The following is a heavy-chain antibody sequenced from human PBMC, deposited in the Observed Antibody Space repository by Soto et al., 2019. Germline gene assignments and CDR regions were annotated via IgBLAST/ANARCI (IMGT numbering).Heavy chain of an antibody. CDR2: ISGSGGST. J-gene: IGHJ5*02. D-gene: IGHD3-16*02. Sequence: GGSLRLSCAASGFTFSSYAMNWVRQAPGKGLEWVSAISGSGGSTYYADSVKGRFTISRDNSKNTLYLQMNSLRAEDTAVYYCARSSGGVFGIIIEGSNWLAPWGQGSLVTVSS. CDR1: GFTFSSYA. V-gene: IGHV3-23*01. CDR3: ARSSGGVFGIIIEGSNWLAP.